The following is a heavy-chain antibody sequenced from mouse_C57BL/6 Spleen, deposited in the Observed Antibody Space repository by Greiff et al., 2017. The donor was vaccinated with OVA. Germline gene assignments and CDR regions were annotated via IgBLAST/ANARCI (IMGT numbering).Heavy chain of an antibody. CDR3: AREDYYYGSSYGDY. J-gene: IGHJ4*01. CDR2: IHPNSGST. CDR1: GYTFTSYW. V-gene: IGHV1-64*01. Sequence: QVQLQQPGAELVKPGASVKLSCKASGYTFTSYWMHWVKQRPGQGLEWIGMIHPNSGSTNYNEKFKSKATLTVDKSSSTAYMQRSSLTSEDSAVYYCAREDYYYGSSYGDYWGQGTSVTVSS. D-gene: IGHD1-1*01.